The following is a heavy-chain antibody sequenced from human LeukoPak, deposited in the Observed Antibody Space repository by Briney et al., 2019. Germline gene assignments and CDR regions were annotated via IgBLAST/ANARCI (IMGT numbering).Heavy chain of an antibody. Sequence: GGSLRLSCAASGFTFSSYAMSWVRQAPGKGLEWVSGISSSGGSTYNADSVKGRFTISRDNSKNTLYLQMNSLRAEDTAVYYCAKDPVLSPHYLDYWGQGTLVTVSS. CDR2: ISSSGGST. V-gene: IGHV3-23*01. J-gene: IGHJ4*02. CDR3: AKDPVLSPHYLDY. CDR1: GFTFSSYA.